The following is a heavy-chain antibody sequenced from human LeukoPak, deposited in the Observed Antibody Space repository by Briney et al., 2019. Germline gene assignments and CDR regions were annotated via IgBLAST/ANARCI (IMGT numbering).Heavy chain of an antibody. CDR2: IYYSGST. CDR3: ARSYYYGSGSYCFDY. CDR1: GGSISSYY. V-gene: IGHV4-59*01. J-gene: IGHJ4*02. D-gene: IGHD3-10*01. Sequence: NSSETLSLTCTVSGGSISSYYWSWIRQPPVKELEWIGYIYYSGSTNYNPSLKSRVTISVDTSKNQFSLKLSSVTAADTAVYYCARSYYYGSGSYCFDYWGQGTLVTVSS.